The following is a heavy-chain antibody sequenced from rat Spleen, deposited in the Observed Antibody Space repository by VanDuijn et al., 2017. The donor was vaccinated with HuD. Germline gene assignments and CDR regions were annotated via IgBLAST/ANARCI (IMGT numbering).Heavy chain of an antibody. V-gene: IGHV5-29*01. CDR1: GFTFSDYG. J-gene: IGHJ1*01. Sequence: EVQLVESGGGFVQPGRSLKLSCAASGFTFSDYGVAWVRQALTKGLEWVATISYGDSSGHSSTYYRDSGKGRFTISRDNAKSTLSLQMDSLRSEDTATYYCARRHYGYNYWYFDFWGPGTMVTVSS. CDR2: ISYGDSSGHSST. D-gene: IGHD1-9*01. CDR3: ARRHYGYNYWYFDF.